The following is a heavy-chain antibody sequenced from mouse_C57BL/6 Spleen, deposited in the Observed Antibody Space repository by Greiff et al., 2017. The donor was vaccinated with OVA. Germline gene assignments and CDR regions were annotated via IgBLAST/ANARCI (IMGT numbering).Heavy chain of an antibody. CDR1: GFNIKDDY. CDR2: IDPENGDT. J-gene: IGHJ1*03. D-gene: IGHD2-2*01. V-gene: IGHV14-4*01. Sequence: EVQLQQSGAELVRPGASVKLSCTASGFNIKDDYMHWVKQRPEQGLEWIGWIDPENGDTESASKFQGKATITADTSSNTAYLQLSSLTSEDTAVYYCTTRYGSWYFDVWGTGTTVTVSS. CDR3: TTRYGSWYFDV.